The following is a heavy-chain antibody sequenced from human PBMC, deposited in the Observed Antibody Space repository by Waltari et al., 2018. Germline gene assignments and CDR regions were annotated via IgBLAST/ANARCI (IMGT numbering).Heavy chain of an antibody. Sequence: EVQLVESGGGLVQPGGSLRLSCAASGFTFSSYAISWVSQAPGKGLEWVSAISGSGGSTYYADSVKGRFTISRDNSKNTLYLQMNSLRAEDTAMYYCAKDRGTGLRYFDWWGQGTLVTVSS. V-gene: IGHV3-23*04. D-gene: IGHD3-9*01. CDR1: GFTFSSYA. J-gene: IGHJ4*02. CDR3: AKDRGTGLRYFDW. CDR2: ISGSGGST.